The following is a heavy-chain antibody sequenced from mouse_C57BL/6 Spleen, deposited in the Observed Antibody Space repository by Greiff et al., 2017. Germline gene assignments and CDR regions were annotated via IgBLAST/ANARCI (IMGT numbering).Heavy chain of an antibody. CDR2: IDPSDSYT. V-gene: IGHV1-50*01. CDR1: GYTFTSYR. J-gene: IGHJ4*01. CDR3: ARSDMVTTGAMDY. Sequence: QVQLQQPGAELVKPGASVKLSCKASGYTFTSYRMQWVKQRPGQGLEWIGEIDPSDSYTNYNQKFKGKATLTVDTSSSTAYMQLSSLTSEDSAVYYCARSDMVTTGAMDYWGQGTSVTVSS. D-gene: IGHD2-2*01.